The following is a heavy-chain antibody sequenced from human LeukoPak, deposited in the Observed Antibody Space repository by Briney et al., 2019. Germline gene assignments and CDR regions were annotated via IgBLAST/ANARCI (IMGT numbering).Heavy chain of an antibody. CDR3: ARDGGATLY. V-gene: IGHV4-4*08. CDR1: GGSFSGYY. CDR2: IYTSGST. Sequence: KPSETLSLTCAVYGGSFSGYYWSWIRQPPGKGLEWIGRIYTSGSTNYNPSLKSRVTISVDTSKNQFSLKLSSVTAADTAVYYCARDGGATLYWGQGTLVTVSS. D-gene: IGHD1-26*01. J-gene: IGHJ4*02.